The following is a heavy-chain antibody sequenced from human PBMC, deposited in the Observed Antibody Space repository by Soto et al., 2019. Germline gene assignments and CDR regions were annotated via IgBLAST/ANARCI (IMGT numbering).Heavy chain of an antibody. Sequence: QVQLQESGPGLLKPSQTLSLTCTVSGGSISSGDYFWSWLRQPPGKGLEWIGYIYYSGNTYYNPSLKSRLAISVDTSKNQFSLRPGSVTAADTAVYYCARDDFSTTVAFDIWGQGTMVTVSS. J-gene: IGHJ3*02. V-gene: IGHV4-30-4*01. D-gene: IGHD4-17*01. CDR2: IYYSGNT. CDR1: GGSISSGDYF. CDR3: ARDDFSTTVAFDI.